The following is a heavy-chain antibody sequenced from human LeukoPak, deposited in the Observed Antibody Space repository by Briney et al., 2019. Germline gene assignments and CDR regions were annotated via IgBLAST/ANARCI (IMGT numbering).Heavy chain of an antibody. CDR2: INAGNGNT. Sequence: AASVKVSCKASGYTFTSYAMHWVRQAPGQRLEWMGWINAGNGNTKYSQKFQGRVTITRDTSASTAYMELSSLRSEDTAVYYCARDRVWLRGFDIWGQGTMVTVSS. J-gene: IGHJ3*02. CDR3: ARDRVWLRGFDI. D-gene: IGHD3-9*01. V-gene: IGHV1-3*01. CDR1: GYTFTSYA.